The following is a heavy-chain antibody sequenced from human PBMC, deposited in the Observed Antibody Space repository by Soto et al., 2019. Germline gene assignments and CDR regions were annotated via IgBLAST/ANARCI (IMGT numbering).Heavy chain of an antibody. D-gene: IGHD3-10*01. CDR1: GGTFSSYA. CDR2: IIRIFGTP. J-gene: IGHJ6*02. Sequence: QVQLVQSGAEVKKPGSSVKVSCKASGGTFSSYAINWVRQAPGQGLEWMGGIIRIFGTPDYAQRFQGRVTMTADESTSTAYMELSSLRSEDTAVYYCARQGSNEYYYYGMDVLGQGTTVTVSS. V-gene: IGHV1-69*12. CDR3: ARQGSNEYYYYGMDV.